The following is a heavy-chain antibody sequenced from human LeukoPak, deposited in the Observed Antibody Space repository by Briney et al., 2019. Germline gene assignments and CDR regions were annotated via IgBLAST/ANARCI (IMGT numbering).Heavy chain of an antibody. D-gene: IGHD1-26*01. CDR3: ARGAGAYSGSYFDY. CDR2: INSDGSST. Sequence: GSLRLSCAASGFTFSSYWMHWVRQAPGKGLVWVSRINSDGSSTSYADSVKGRFTISRDNAKNTLYLQKNSLRAEDTAVYYCARGAGAYSGSYFDYWGQGTLVTVSS. V-gene: IGHV3-74*01. J-gene: IGHJ4*02. CDR1: GFTFSSYW.